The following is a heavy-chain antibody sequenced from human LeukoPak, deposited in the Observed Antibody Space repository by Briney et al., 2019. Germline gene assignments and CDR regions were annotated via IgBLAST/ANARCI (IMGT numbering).Heavy chain of an antibody. Sequence: GGSLRLSCAASGFSLSDYWMPCVRQAPGKGLECVGNIKFDGSEIYYLDSVRGRFSISRDDAKNSLYLQMNSLRVEDTAVYYCTRDLNHDSSGWGQGTLVTVSS. J-gene: IGHJ4*02. V-gene: IGHV3-7*01. CDR3: TRDLNHDSSG. D-gene: IGHD3-22*01. CDR1: GFSLSDYW. CDR2: IKFDGSEI.